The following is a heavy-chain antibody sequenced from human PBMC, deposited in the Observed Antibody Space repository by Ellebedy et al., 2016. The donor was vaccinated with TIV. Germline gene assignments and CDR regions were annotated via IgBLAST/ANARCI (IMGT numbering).Heavy chain of an antibody. CDR3: ARKYYYDGSGYYYDWFFDL. D-gene: IGHD3-22*01. V-gene: IGHV3-30*03. J-gene: IGHJ2*01. CDR1: GFIFTTYG. Sequence: GESLKISCAASGFIFTTYGIHWVRQAPGKGLEWVAIISFDGSFKYYADSVKGRFTISRDNSKNTLYLQMNSLRAEDTAVYYCARKYYYDGSGYYYDWFFDLWGRGTLVTVSS. CDR2: ISFDGSFK.